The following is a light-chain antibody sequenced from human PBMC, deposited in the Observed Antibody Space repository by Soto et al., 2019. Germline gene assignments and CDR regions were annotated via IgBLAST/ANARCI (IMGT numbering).Light chain of an antibody. V-gene: IGKV3-15*01. CDR3: QQYNSWPPIT. CDR1: QSVSSSY. CDR2: GAS. Sequence: IVLTQSPATLSLTPGERAILSYRASQSVSSSYLAWYQQKPGQAPRLVIYGASTRATGIPARFSGGGSGTEFTLTISSLQSEDFAVYYCQQYNSWPPITFGQGTRLEIK. J-gene: IGKJ5*01.